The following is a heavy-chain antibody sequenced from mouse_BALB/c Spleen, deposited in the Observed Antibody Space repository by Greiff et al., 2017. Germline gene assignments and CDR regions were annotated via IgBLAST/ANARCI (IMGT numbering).Heavy chain of an antibody. CDR3: ARKGNYYGYQYAMDY. Sequence: EVQLQQSGPELVKPGASVKMSCKASGYTFTSYVMHWVKQKPGQGLEWIGYINPYNDGTKYNEKFKGKATLTSDKSSSTAYMELSSLTSEDSAVYYCARKGNYYGYQYAMDYRGQGTSVTVSS. V-gene: IGHV1-14*01. CDR1: GYTFTSYV. CDR2: INPYNDGT. D-gene: IGHD1-2*01. J-gene: IGHJ4*01.